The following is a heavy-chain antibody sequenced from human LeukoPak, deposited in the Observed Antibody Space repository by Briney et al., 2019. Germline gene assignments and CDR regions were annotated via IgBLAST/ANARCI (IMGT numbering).Heavy chain of an antibody. CDR1: GGSISSYY. V-gene: IGHV4-59*08. Sequence: TSETLSLTCTVSGGSISSYYWSWIRQPPGKGLEWIGYIYYSGSTNYNPSLKSRVTISVGTSKNQFSLKLSSVTAADTAVYYCARRDYDSSGGYYFDYWGQGTLVTVSS. CDR2: IYYSGST. CDR3: ARRDYDSSGGYYFDY. J-gene: IGHJ4*02. D-gene: IGHD3-22*01.